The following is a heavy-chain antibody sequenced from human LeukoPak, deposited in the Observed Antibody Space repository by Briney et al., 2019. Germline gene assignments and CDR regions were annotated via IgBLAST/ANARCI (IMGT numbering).Heavy chain of an antibody. Sequence: SQTLSLTCTVSGGSISSGSYYWSWIRQPAGKGLEWIGRIYTSGSTNYNPSLKSRVTISVDTSKNQFSLKLSSVTAADTAVSYCARTWELDAFDIWGQGTMVTVSS. CDR2: IYTSGST. V-gene: IGHV4-61*02. D-gene: IGHD1-26*01. CDR3: ARTWELDAFDI. CDR1: GGSISSGSYY. J-gene: IGHJ3*02.